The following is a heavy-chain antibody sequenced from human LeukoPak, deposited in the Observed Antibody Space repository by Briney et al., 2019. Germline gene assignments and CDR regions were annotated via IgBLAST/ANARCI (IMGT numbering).Heavy chain of an antibody. CDR2: IKQDGSEK. CDR3: AKDVWMGDGYNSLSDGMDV. CDR1: GFTFSSYW. V-gene: IGHV3-7*03. J-gene: IGHJ6*02. D-gene: IGHD5-12*01. Sequence: GGSLRLSCAASGFTFSSYWMSWVRQAPGKGLEWVANIKQDGSEKYYVDSVKGRFTISRDNAKNSLYLQMNSLRAEDTALYYCAKDVWMGDGYNSLSDGMDVWGQGTTVTVSS.